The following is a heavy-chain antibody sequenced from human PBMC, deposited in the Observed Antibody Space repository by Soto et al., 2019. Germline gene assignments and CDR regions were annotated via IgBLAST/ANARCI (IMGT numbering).Heavy chain of an antibody. J-gene: IGHJ5*02. Sequence: TSETLSLTCAVSGGSIISSNWWSWVRQPPGKGLEWIGEIYHSGSTNYNPSLKSRVTISVDKSKNQFSLKLSSVTAADTAVYYCASSIAAAGTGGSYNWFDPWGRGTLVTVSS. D-gene: IGHD6-13*01. CDR2: IYHSGST. CDR3: ASSIAAAGTGGSYNWFDP. CDR1: GGSIISSNW. V-gene: IGHV4-4*02.